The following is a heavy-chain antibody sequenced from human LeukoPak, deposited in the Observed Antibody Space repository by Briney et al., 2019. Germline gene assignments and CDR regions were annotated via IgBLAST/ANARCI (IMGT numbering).Heavy chain of an antibody. Sequence: SETLSLTCSVSGGSISSYYWSWIRQPPGKGLEWIGYIYYSGSTNYNPSLKSRVTISVDTSKNQFSLKLSSVTAADTAVYYCARHGYSYGFDYWGQGTLVTVSS. CDR1: GGSISSYY. CDR2: IYYSGST. D-gene: IGHD5-18*01. CDR3: ARHGYSYGFDY. J-gene: IGHJ4*02. V-gene: IGHV4-59*08.